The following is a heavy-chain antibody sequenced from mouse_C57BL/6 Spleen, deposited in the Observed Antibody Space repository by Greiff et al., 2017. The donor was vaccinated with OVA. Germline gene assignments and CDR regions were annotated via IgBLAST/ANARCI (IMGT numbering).Heavy chain of an antibody. CDR2: IDPGTGGT. Sequence: QVHVKQSGAELVRPGASVTLSCKASGYTFTDYEMHWVKQTPVHGLEWIGAIDPGTGGTAYNQKFKGKAILTADKSSSTAYMELRSLTSEDSAVYYCTRKFDYDYEGVCGTGTTATVAS. D-gene: IGHD2-4*01. CDR1: GYTFTDYE. J-gene: IGHJ1*03. CDR3: TRKFDYDYEGV. V-gene: IGHV1-15*01.